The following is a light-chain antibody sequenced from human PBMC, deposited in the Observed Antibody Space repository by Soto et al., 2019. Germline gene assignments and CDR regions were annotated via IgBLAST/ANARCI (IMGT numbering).Light chain of an antibody. CDR2: DAS. J-gene: IGKJ1*01. Sequence: DIQMIQSPSSLSASVGDRVTITCQAGQEISNYLNWYQQKPGKAPKLLIYDASNLERGVPSRFSGRGSGTDFTFTISSLQPEDFATYYCQQYDHLPRTFGRGTKVEIK. V-gene: IGKV1-33*01. CDR1: QEISNY. CDR3: QQYDHLPRT.